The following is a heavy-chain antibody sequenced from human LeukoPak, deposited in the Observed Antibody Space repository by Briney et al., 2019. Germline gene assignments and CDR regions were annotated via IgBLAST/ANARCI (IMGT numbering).Heavy chain of an antibody. CDR1: GGSISSYY. Sequence: SETLSLTCSVSGGSISSYYWSWIRQPPGKGLEWIGYIYYSGSTNYNPSLKSRVTISVDTSKNQFSLKLTSVTAADTAVYYCARGLLDGYTHPAAFDIWGQGTMVTVSS. D-gene: IGHD5-24*01. V-gene: IGHV4-59*01. CDR3: ARGLLDGYTHPAAFDI. J-gene: IGHJ3*02. CDR2: IYYSGST.